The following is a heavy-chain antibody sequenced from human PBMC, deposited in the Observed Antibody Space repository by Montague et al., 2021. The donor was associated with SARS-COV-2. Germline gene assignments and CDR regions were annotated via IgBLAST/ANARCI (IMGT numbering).Heavy chain of an antibody. V-gene: IGHV3-21*01. CDR1: GFTFSSYS. D-gene: IGHD6-13*01. CDR2: ISSSSSYI. J-gene: IGHJ6*02. Sequence: SLRLSCAASGFTFSSYSMNWVRQAPGKGLEWVSSISSSSSYIYYADSVKGRPTISRDNAKNSLYLQMNSLRAEDTAVYYRARDQQLVLGYYYGMDVRGQGTTVTVSS. CDR3: ARDQQLVLGYYYGMDV.